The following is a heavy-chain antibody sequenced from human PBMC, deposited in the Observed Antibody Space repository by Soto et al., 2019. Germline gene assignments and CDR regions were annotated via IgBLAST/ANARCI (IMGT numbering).Heavy chain of an antibody. CDR3: ARPPYDFWSGYGDYRYYMDV. CDR1: GYTFTRYN. J-gene: IGHJ6*03. D-gene: IGHD3-3*01. Sequence: QVQLVQSGAEVKKPGASVKVSCKASGYTFTRYNISWVRQAPGQGLEWMGWISAYNGNTNYAQKLQGRVTMTTDTSTSTDYMELRSLRSDATAVYYCARPPYDFWSGYGDYRYYMDVWGKGTTVTVSS. CDR2: ISAYNGNT. V-gene: IGHV1-18*01.